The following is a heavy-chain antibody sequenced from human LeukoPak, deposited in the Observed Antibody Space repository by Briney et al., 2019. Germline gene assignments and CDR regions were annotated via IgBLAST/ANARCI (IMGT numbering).Heavy chain of an antibody. Sequence: ASVKVSCKASGYTFTNYYVHWVRQAPGQGLEWMGVINPSDGYTSYPQHFQGRVTMTRDTPTSAVYMELSSLRSEDTAVYYCARDGPPDIVVVPAARREFDPWGQGILVTVSS. CDR2: INPSDGYT. CDR3: ARDGPPDIVVVPAARREFDP. CDR1: GYTFTNYY. J-gene: IGHJ5*02. V-gene: IGHV1-46*01. D-gene: IGHD2-2*01.